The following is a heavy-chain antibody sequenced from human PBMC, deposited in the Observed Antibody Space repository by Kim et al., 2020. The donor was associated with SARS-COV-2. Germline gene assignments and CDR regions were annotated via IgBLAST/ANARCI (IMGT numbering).Heavy chain of an antibody. CDR1: GFTFSRTW. D-gene: IGHD3-16*01. V-gene: IGHV3-74*03. J-gene: IGHJ2*01. Sequence: GGSLRLSCAASGFTFSRTWMYWVRQAPGKGLEWISRINTDGSSITYADSVKGRFTISRDNAKNTLHLQMNTLTAEDTAVYYCAKVGVDWYFDLWGRGTLVTVSS. CDR2: INTDGSSI. CDR3: AKVGVDWYFDL.